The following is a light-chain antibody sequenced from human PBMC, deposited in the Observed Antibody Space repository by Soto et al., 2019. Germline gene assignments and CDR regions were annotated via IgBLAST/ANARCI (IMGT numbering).Light chain of an antibody. Sequence: EIVITQFPATLSESPGEPVTLSCRARQSVSTNVAWYQQKPGEAARLLIFDAAARAVDIPGRFSGSVSATEFTLTISSLQPEDFAVSFCHSYDKWPPGTFGQGTKVDI. CDR3: HSYDKWPPGT. J-gene: IGKJ1*01. CDR2: DAA. V-gene: IGKV3D-15*01. CDR1: QSVSTN.